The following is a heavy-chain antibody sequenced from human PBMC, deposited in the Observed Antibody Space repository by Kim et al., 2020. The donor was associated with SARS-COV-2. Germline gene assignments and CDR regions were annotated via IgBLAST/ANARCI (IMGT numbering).Heavy chain of an antibody. V-gene: IGHV3-9*01. CDR1: GFTFDDYA. Sequence: GGSLRLSCAASGFTFDDYAMHWVRQAPGKGLEWVSGISWNSGSIGYADSVKGRFTISRDNAKNSLYLQMNSLRAEDTALYYCAKDKGVTPVWYFDLWGRGTLVTVSS. CDR2: ISWNSGSI. CDR3: AKDKGVTPVWYFDL. J-gene: IGHJ2*01. D-gene: IGHD4-4*01.